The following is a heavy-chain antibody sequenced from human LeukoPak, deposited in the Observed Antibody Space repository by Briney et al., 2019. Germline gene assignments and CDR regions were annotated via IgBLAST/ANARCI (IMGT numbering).Heavy chain of an antibody. CDR3: ARGLYCGGDCYPEYFQH. CDR1: GFTFSSYS. D-gene: IGHD2-21*02. Sequence: PGGSLRLSSAASGFTFSSYSMNWVRQAPGKGLEWVSYISSSSTTIYYADSVKGRFTISRDNAKNSLYLQMNSVRDEDTAVYYCARGLYCGGDCYPEYFQHWGQGTLVTVSS. V-gene: IGHV3-48*02. J-gene: IGHJ1*01. CDR2: ISSSSTTI.